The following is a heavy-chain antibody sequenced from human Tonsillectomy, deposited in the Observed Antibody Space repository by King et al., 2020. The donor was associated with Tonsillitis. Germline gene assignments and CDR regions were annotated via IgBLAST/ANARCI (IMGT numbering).Heavy chain of an antibody. J-gene: IGHJ3*02. CDR1: GGSISSYF. CDR3: AGLDFYDRVPWAFDI. V-gene: IGHV4-59*08. CDR2: IFYRGST. D-gene: IGHD3-22*01. Sequence: HVQLQESGPGLVKPSETLSLTCTVSGGSISSYFWSWIRQPPGKGLEWIGYIFYRGSTNYNPSLQSRVTISIDTSKNQFSLKLRSVTAADTAVYYCAGLDFYDRVPWAFDIWGQGTMVTVSS.